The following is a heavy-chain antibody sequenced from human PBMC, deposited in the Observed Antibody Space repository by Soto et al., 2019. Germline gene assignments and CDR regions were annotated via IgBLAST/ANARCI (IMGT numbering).Heavy chain of an antibody. D-gene: IGHD6-19*01. CDR3: ARGSYYSGWV. J-gene: IGHJ4*02. CDR1: GFTFSSYG. Sequence: GSLSLSWVTSGFTFSSYGMHWVRQAPGKGLEWLAIIRYDGSNKYYGDSVKGRFTISRENSNNTLYLEMNNLRAEDTAVYYCARGSYYSGWVWGQGTLVTVSS. V-gene: IGHV3-30*02. CDR2: IRYDGSNK.